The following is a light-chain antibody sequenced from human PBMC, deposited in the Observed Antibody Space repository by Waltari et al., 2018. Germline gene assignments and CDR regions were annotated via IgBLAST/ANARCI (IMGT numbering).Light chain of an antibody. Sequence: SALTQPASVSESFGRSITISCTGTSSDVGSYHFVSWYQQHPGKAPKLLIYDVSKRPLGVSELVSGSNSANTASLTISGLQAEDEADYYCCSYAGSSTSVFGGGTKLTVL. CDR3: CSYAGSSTSV. J-gene: IGLJ2*01. CDR1: SSDVGSYHF. V-gene: IGLV2-23*02. CDR2: DVS.